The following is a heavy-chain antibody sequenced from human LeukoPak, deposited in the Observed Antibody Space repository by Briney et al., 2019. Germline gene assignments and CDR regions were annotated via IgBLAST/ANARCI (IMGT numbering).Heavy chain of an antibody. D-gene: IGHD3-10*01. CDR1: GFSFSSYV. Sequence: GGSLRLSCAASGFSFSSYVMSWVRQAPGKGLEWVSAISGSGGSTYYADSVKGRFTISRDKSKNRLYLQMNSLRAEDTAVYYCAKDPSKPGSGSYYPHYFDYWGQGTLVTVSS. CDR3: AKDPSKPGSGSYYPHYFDY. J-gene: IGHJ4*02. V-gene: IGHV3-23*01. CDR2: ISGSGGST.